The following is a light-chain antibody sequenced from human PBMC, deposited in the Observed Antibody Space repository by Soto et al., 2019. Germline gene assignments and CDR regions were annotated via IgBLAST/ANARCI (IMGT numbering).Light chain of an antibody. V-gene: IGLV2-23*02. Sequence: QSALTQPASVSGSPGQSITISCTGTSSDVGSYNLVSWYQKHPAKAPKLMIYEVSKRPSGVSNRFSGSKSGNTASLTISGLQAEDEADYYCCSYAGSSTFVVFGGGTKLTVL. CDR2: EVS. CDR1: SSDVGSYNL. J-gene: IGLJ2*01. CDR3: CSYAGSSTFVV.